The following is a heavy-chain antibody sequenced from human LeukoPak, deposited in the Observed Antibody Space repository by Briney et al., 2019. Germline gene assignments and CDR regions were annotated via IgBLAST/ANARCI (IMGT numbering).Heavy chain of an antibody. D-gene: IGHD4-17*01. J-gene: IGHJ4*02. CDR1: GFTFSSYT. CDR3: VRETYGDYGGVDY. V-gene: IGHV3-48*01. CDR2: ISSSSGTI. Sequence: GSLRLSCAASGFTFSSYTMNWVRQAPGKGLEWVSYISSSSGTISYADSVRGRFTISRDNAKKSLYLQMNSLRAEDTAVYYCVRETYGDYGGVDYWGQGTLVTVSS.